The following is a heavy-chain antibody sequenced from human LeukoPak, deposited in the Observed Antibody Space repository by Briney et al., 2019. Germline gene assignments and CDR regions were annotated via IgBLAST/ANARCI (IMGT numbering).Heavy chain of an antibody. D-gene: IGHD1-26*01. V-gene: IGHV1-18*01. CDR1: DYTFTSSG. Sequence: ASVKVSCKASDYTFTSSGISWVRQAPGQGLEWMGWISAYNGNTNYAQKLQGRVTMTTDTSTSTAYMELRSLRSDDTAVYYCARTPVQGAQSGSYYHFDYWGQGTLVTVSS. CDR3: ARTPVQGAQSGSYYHFDY. CDR2: ISAYNGNT. J-gene: IGHJ4*02.